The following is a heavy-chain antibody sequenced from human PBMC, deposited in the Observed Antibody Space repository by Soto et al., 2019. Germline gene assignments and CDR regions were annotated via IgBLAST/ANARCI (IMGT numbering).Heavy chain of an antibody. V-gene: IGHV1-18*01. J-gene: IGHJ4*02. D-gene: IGHD1-1*01. CDR2: ISAHNDNT. Sequence: QVHLVQSGAEVRKPGASVKVSCKGSGYTFTSYGIAWVRQAPGQGLEWMGWISAHNDNTNYAQKVQGRVTGTRDTSTSTAYMELRNLRSDDTAVYYCARGRYGDYWGQGDLVTVSS. CDR1: GYTFTSYG. CDR3: ARGRYGDY.